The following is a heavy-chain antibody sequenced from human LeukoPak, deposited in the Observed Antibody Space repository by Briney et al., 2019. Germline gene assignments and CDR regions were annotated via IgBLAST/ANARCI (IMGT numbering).Heavy chain of an antibody. D-gene: IGHD6-13*01. Sequence: PAGSLRLSCAASGFTFSSYAMSWVRQAPGKGLEWVSAISGSGGSTYYADSVKGRFTISRDNSKNTLYLQMNSLRAEDTAVYYCAKGSRIAAAKNWFDPWGQGTLVTVSS. CDR2: ISGSGGST. J-gene: IGHJ5*02. V-gene: IGHV3-23*01. CDR1: GFTFSSYA. CDR3: AKGSRIAAAKNWFDP.